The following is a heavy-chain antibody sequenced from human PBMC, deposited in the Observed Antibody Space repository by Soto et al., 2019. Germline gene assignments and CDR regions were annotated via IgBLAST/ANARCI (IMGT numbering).Heavy chain of an antibody. V-gene: IGHV3-30*18. J-gene: IGHJ6*02. CDR2: ISYDGSNK. CDR3: AKPVAAQYYYYGMDV. CDR1: GFTFSSYG. D-gene: IGHD6-6*01. Sequence: QVQLVESGGGVVEPGRSLRLSCAASGFTFSSYGMHWVRQAPGKGLAWVAVISYDGSNKYYADSVKGRFTISRDNSKNPMYLQMNSLRAEDTAVYYCAKPVAAQYYYYGMDVWSQGTTVTVSS.